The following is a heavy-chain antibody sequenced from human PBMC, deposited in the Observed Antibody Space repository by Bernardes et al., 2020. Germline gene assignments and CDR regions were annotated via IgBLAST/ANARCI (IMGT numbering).Heavy chain of an antibody. CDR1: GFNFSSYA. J-gene: IGHJ4*02. D-gene: IGHD1-26*01. CDR2: ISGSGGST. V-gene: IGHV3-23*01. Sequence: GWSLRLSCAASGFNFSSYAMSWVRQAPGKGLEWVSAISGSGGSTYYADSVKGRFTISRDNSKNTLYLQMNSLRAEDTAVYYCAKDSSGVGATTDYWGQGTLVTVSS. CDR3: AKDSSGVGATTDY.